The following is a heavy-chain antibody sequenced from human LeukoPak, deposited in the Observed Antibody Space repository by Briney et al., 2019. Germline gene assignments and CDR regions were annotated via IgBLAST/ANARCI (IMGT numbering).Heavy chain of an antibody. D-gene: IGHD4-17*01. CDR1: GFTFSSYG. V-gene: IGHV3-30*02. CDR3: AKDPGGPKDGDNGNDAFDI. Sequence: GGSLGLSCAASGFTFSSYGMHWVRQAPGKGLEWVAFTRYDGSNKYYADSVKGRFTISRDNSKNTLYLQMNSLRAEDTAVYYCAKDPGGPKDGDNGNDAFDIWGQGTMVTVSS. CDR2: TRYDGSNK. J-gene: IGHJ3*02.